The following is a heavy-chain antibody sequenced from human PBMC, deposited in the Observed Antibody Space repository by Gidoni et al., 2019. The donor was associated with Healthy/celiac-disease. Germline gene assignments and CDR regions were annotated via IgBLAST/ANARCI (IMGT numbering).Heavy chain of an antibody. V-gene: IGHV4-39*01. CDR2: IYYSGST. Sequence: QLQLQESGPGLVKPSETLSLTCTVSGGSISSSSYYWGWIRQPPGKGLEWIGSIYYSGSTYYNPSLKSRVTISVDTSKNQFSLKLSSVTAADTAVYYCARHQGTGTPGDFDYWGQGTLVTVSS. CDR3: ARHQGTGTPGDFDY. J-gene: IGHJ4*02. D-gene: IGHD1-1*01. CDR1: GGSISSSSYY.